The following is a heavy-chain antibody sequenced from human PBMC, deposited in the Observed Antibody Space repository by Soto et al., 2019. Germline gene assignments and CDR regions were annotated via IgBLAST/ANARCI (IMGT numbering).Heavy chain of an antibody. CDR3: ARIRVDGSGSPLGPYYYYGMDV. Sequence: SVKVSCKASGGTFSSYAISWVRQAPGQGLEWMGGIIPIFGTANYAQKFQGRVTITADKSTGTAYMELSSLRSEDTAVYYCARIRVDGSGSPLGPYYYYGMDVWGQGTTVTVSS. CDR2: IIPIFGTA. D-gene: IGHD3-10*01. CDR1: GGTFSSYA. V-gene: IGHV1-69*06. J-gene: IGHJ6*02.